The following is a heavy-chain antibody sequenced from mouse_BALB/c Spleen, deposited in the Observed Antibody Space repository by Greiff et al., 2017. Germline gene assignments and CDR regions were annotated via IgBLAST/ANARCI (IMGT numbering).Heavy chain of an antibody. D-gene: IGHD2-4*01. CDR3: ARGGLRTWFAY. Sequence: EVQRVESGGGLVQPGGSRKLSCAASGFTFSSYAMSWVRQTPEKRLEWVASISSGGSTYYPDSVKGRFTISRDNARNILYLQMSSLRSEDTAMYYCARGGLRTWFAYWGQGTLVTVSA. CDR2: ISSGGST. V-gene: IGHV5-6-5*01. CDR1: GFTFSSYA. J-gene: IGHJ3*01.